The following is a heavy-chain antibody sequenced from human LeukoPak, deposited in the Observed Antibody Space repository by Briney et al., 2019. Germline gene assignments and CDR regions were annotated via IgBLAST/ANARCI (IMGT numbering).Heavy chain of an antibody. V-gene: IGHV3-9*01. CDR3: ARALWFGETFPAY. Sequence: GGSLRLSCAASGFTFDDYAMHWVRQAPGKGLEWVSGISWNSGSIGYADSVKGRFTISRDNAKNSLYLQMNSLRAEDTAVYYCARALWFGETFPAYWGQGTLVTVSS. D-gene: IGHD3-10*01. CDR2: ISWNSGSI. J-gene: IGHJ4*02. CDR1: GFTFDDYA.